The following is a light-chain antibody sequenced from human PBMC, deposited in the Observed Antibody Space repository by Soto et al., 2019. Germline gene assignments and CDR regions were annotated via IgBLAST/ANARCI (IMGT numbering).Light chain of an antibody. CDR3: QQYNNWPPRGT. CDR2: GAS. Sequence: EIVMTQSPATLSVSPGERATLSCRASQSVSSNLAWYQQKPGQAPRLLIYGASTRATGIPARFSGSGSGTEFTLTISSLQSEDFAVYYCQQYNNWPPRGTFGGGTKVESN. CDR1: QSVSSN. V-gene: IGKV3-15*01. J-gene: IGKJ4*01.